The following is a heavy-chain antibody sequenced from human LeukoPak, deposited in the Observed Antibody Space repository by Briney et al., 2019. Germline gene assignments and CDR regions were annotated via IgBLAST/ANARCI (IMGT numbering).Heavy chain of an antibody. CDR3: ARVGRSSYGAFDY. D-gene: IGHD4-17*01. J-gene: IGHJ4*02. CDR1: GYTFTGYY. CDR2: INPNSGGT. V-gene: IGHV1-2*02. Sequence: GASVKVSCKASGYTFTGYYMHWVRQAPGQGLEWMGWINPNSGGTNYAQKFQGRVTMTRDTSTSTLYMELSSLRSEDTAVYYCARVGRSSYGAFDYWGQGTLVTVSS.